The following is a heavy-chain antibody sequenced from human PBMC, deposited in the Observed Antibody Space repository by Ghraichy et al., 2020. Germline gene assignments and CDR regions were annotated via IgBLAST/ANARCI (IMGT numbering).Heavy chain of an antibody. D-gene: IGHD3-22*01. CDR1: GFTFSKYG. Sequence: GGSLRLSCTASGFTFSKYGMHWVRQAPGQGLEWVAVVSYDGSSKNYADSGRFTISSDNSKNTLFLQMNFLRPEDTAVYYCAKERDTSGYYSFRGDYYGMDVWGQGTTVTVSS. V-gene: IGHV3-30*18. J-gene: IGHJ6*02. CDR3: AKERDTSGYYSFRGDYYGMDV. CDR2: VSYDGSSK.